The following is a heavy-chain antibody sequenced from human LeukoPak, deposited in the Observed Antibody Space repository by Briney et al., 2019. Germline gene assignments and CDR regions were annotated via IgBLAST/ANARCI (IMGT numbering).Heavy chain of an antibody. Sequence: GASVKVSCKASGYTFTGYYMHWVRQAPGQGLEWMGRINPNRGGTNYAQKFQGRVTMTRDTSISTAYMELSRLRSDDTAVYYCASQDVIRGVIMVDYWGQGTLVTVSS. CDR1: GYTFTGYY. D-gene: IGHD3-10*01. CDR3: ASQDVIRGVIMVDY. J-gene: IGHJ4*02. V-gene: IGHV1-2*06. CDR2: INPNRGGT.